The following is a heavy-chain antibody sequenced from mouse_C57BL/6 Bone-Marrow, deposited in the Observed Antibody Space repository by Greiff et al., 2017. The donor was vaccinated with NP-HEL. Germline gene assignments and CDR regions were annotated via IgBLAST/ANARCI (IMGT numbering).Heavy chain of an antibody. J-gene: IGHJ4*01. V-gene: IGHV5-9*01. D-gene: IGHD3-2*02. CDR3: ARQRQLRARDY. Sequence: EVHLVESGGGLVKPGGSLKLSCAASGFTFSSYTMSWVRQTPEKRLEWVATISGGGGNTYYPDRVKGRFTISRANAKTTLYLQMSSLRSEDTALYYCARQRQLRARDYWGQGTSVTVSS. CDR1: GFTFSSYT. CDR2: ISGGGGNT.